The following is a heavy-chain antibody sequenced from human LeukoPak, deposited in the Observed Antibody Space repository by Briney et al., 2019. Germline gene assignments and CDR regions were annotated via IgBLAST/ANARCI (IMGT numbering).Heavy chain of an antibody. V-gene: IGHV3-21*01. CDR3: AKEKYRGYSYGSGDY. Sequence: GGSLRLTCAASGFTFSSYSMSWVRQAPGKGLEWVSSISTSSSYIYYADSVKGRFTISRDNAKNSLYLQMNSLRAEDTAVYYCAKEKYRGYSYGSGDYWGQGTLVTVSS. CDR1: GFTFSSYS. CDR2: ISTSSSYI. J-gene: IGHJ4*02. D-gene: IGHD5-18*01.